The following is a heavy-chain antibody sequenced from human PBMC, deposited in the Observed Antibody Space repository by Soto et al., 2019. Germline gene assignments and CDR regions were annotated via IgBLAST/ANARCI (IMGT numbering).Heavy chain of an antibody. V-gene: IGHV3-21*01. CDR2: ISSSSSYI. Sequence: EVQLVESGGGLVKPGGSLRLSCAASGFTFSSYSMNWVRQAPGKGLEWVSSISSSSSYIYYADSVKGRFTISRDNAKNSLYLQMNSLRAEDTAVYYCARDLPTKQWLASIYYYYGMDVWGQGTTVTVSS. CDR1: GFTFSSYS. J-gene: IGHJ6*02. D-gene: IGHD6-19*01. CDR3: ARDLPTKQWLASIYYYYGMDV.